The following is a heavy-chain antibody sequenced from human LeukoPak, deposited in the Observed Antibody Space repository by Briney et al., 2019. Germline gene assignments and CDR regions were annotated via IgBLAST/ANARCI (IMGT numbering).Heavy chain of an antibody. CDR1: GYTFTGYY. Sequence: ASVPVSCKASGYTFTGYYMHWVRQAPGQGLEWMGWINPNSGGKNYAQNFQGRVTMTRDTSISTAYMDLSRLRSDDTAVYYCARASDYFGSGSRLNWFDPWGQGTLVAFSS. D-gene: IGHD3-10*01. V-gene: IGHV1-2*02. CDR3: ARASDYFGSGSRLNWFDP. CDR2: INPNSGGK. J-gene: IGHJ5*02.